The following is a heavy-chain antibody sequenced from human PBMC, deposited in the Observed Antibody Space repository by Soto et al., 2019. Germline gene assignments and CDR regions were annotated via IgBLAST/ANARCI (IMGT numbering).Heavy chain of an antibody. CDR1: GYTFTSYG. V-gene: IGHV1-18*01. J-gene: IGHJ4*02. D-gene: IGHD2-2*01. Sequence: ASVKASCKASGYTFTSYGISCVRQAPEQGLEWMGWISAYNGNTNYAQKLQGRVTMTTDTSTSTAYMELRSLRSDDTAVYYCARDSPAVPAAMRWSYYFDYWGQGTLVTVSS. CDR3: ARDSPAVPAAMRWSYYFDY. CDR2: ISAYNGNT.